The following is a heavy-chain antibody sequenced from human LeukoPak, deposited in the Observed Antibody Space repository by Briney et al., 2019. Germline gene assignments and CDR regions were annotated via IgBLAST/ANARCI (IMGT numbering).Heavy chain of an antibody. CDR1: GFTFSSYG. D-gene: IGHD3-9*01. CDR2: IWYDGSNK. V-gene: IGHV3-33*01. CDR3: ARDPAPHYDILTGYWRWYFDY. J-gene: IGHJ4*02. Sequence: GGSLRLSCAASGFTFSSYGMHWVRQAPGKGLGWVAVIWYDGSNKYYADSVKGRFTISRDNSKNTLYLQMNSLRAEDTAVYYCARDPAPHYDILTGYWRWYFDYWGQGTLVTVSS.